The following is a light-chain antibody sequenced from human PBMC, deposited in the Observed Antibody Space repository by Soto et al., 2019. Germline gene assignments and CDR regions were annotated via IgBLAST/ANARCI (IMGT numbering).Light chain of an antibody. J-gene: IGKJ4*01. CDR2: GAS. V-gene: IGKV3-20*01. Sequence: EIVLTQSPGTLSLSPGGRATLSCRASQSVSRNYVAWYQQKPGQSPRLLIYGASNRASGIPDRFSGSASGADFTLSIARLEPEDFAMYYCQQYGSTPRTFGGGTQGEIK. CDR3: QQYGSTPRT. CDR1: QSVSRNY.